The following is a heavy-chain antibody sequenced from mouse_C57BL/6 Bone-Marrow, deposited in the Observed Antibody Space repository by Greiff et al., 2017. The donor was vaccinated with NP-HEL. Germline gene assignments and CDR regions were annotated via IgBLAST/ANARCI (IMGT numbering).Heavy chain of an antibody. CDR3: ARPLARGGY. J-gene: IGHJ4*01. CDR2: ISSGGSYT. Sequence: EVQVVESGGDLVKPGGSLKLSCAASGFTFSSYGMSWVRQTPDKRLEWVATISSGGSYTYYPDSVKGRFTISRYNAKNTLYLQMSSLKSEDTAMYYCARPLARGGYWGQGTSVTVSS. CDR1: GFTFSSYG. V-gene: IGHV5-6*01.